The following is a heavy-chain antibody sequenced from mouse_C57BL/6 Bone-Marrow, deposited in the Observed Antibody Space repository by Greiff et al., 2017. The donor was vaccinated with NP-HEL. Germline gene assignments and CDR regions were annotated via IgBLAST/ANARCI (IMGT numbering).Heavy chain of an antibody. J-gene: IGHJ3*01. CDR2: INPNNGGS. D-gene: IGHD1-1*01. V-gene: IGHV1-26*01. CDR3: ARGGPVRFDY. CDR1: GYTFTDYY. Sequence: EVQLQQSGPELVKPGASVKISCKASGYTFTDYYMNWVKQSHGKSLEWIGDINPNNGGSSYNQKFKGKATLTVDKSSSTAYMELRSLTSEDSAVYYCARGGPVRFDYWGQGTLVTVSA.